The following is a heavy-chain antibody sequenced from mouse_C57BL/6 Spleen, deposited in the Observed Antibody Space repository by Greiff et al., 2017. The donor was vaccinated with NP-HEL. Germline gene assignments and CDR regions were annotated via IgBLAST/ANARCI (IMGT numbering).Heavy chain of an antibody. CDR2: IYPGSGNT. CDR1: GYTFTDYY. D-gene: IGHD2-5*01. V-gene: IGHV1-84*01. J-gene: IGHJ4*01. Sequence: LVESGPELVKPGASVKISCKASGYTFTDYYINWVKQRPGQGLEWIGWIYPGSGNTKYNEKFKGKATLTVDTSSSTAYMQLSSLTSEDSAVYFCARSLYSNYAGYYAMDYWGQGTSVTVSS. CDR3: ARSLYSNYAGYYAMDY.